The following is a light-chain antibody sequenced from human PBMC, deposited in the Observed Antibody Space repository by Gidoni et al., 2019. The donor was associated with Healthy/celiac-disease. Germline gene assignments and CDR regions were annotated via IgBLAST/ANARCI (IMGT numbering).Light chain of an antibody. Sequence: DIVLTQSPSTLSLSPGERASQSVSSYLAWYQQKPGQAPRLLIYDASNRATGIPARFSGSGSGTDFTLTISSLEPEDFAVYYCQQRSNWPPLTFXGXTKVEIK. CDR1: QSVSSY. V-gene: IGKV3-11*01. CDR2: DAS. J-gene: IGKJ4*01. CDR3: QQRSNWPPLT.